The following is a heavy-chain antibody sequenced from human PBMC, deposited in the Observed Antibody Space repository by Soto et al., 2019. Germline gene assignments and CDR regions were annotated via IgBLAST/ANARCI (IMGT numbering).Heavy chain of an antibody. J-gene: IGHJ4*02. Sequence: SETLSLTCAVYGGSFSGYYWSWIRQPPGKGLEWIGEINHSGSTNYNPSLKSRVTISVDTSKNQFSLKLSSVTAADTAVYYCARGTLYCINGVCSTYYFDYWGQGTLVTVSS. CDR3: ARGTLYCINGVCSTYYFDY. D-gene: IGHD2-8*01. CDR1: GGSFSGYY. V-gene: IGHV4-34*01. CDR2: INHSGST.